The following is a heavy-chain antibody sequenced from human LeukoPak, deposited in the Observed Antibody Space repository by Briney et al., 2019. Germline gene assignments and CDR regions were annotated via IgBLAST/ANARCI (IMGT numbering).Heavy chain of an antibody. J-gene: IGHJ3*02. CDR2: IYYSGST. V-gene: IGHV4-59*01. Sequence: SETLSLTCTVSGGSISSYYWSWIRQPPGKGLEWIGYIYYSGSTNYNPSLKSRVTISVDTSKNQFSLKLSSVTAADTAVYYCARVATAYCGGDCDAFDIWGQGTMVTVSS. CDR3: ARVATAYCGGDCDAFDI. D-gene: IGHD2-21*02. CDR1: GGSISSYY.